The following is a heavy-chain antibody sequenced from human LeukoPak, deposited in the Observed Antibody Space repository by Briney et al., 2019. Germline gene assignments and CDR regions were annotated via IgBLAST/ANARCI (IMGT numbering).Heavy chain of an antibody. CDR3: ARHFFYGDYVGPFDY. V-gene: IGHV3-48*03. Sequence: PGGSLRLSCVVSGFTFSSYEMNWVRQAPGKGLEWVSYISYSGSTIYYADSVKGRFSISRDNAKNSLYLQMNSLRAEDTSVYYCARHFFYGDYVGPFDYWGQGTRVTVSS. D-gene: IGHD4-17*01. CDR2: ISYSGSTI. CDR1: GFTFSSYE. J-gene: IGHJ4*02.